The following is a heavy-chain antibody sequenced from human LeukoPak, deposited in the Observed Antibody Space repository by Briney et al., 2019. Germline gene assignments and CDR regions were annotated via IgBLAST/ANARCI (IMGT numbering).Heavy chain of an antibody. Sequence: GGSLRLSCAASGFTFSSYAMSWVRQAPGKGLEWVSAISGSGGSTYYADSVKGRFTISRDNSKNTLYLQMNSLRAEDTAVYYCAKGGGITIFGVALYYFDYWGQGTLVTVSS. CDR3: AKGGGITIFGVALYYFDY. D-gene: IGHD3-3*01. CDR2: ISGSGGST. CDR1: GFTFSSYA. J-gene: IGHJ4*02. V-gene: IGHV3-23*01.